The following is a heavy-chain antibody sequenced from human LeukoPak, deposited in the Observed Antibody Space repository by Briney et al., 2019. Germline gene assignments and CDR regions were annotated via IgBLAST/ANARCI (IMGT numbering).Heavy chain of an antibody. J-gene: IGHJ5*02. Sequence: GGSLRLSCTASGFTFGDYAMSWVRQAPGKGLEWVGFIRSKAYGGTTEHAASVKGRFTISRDDSKSIAYLQMNSLKTEDTAVYYCTRKGNDFWSGYSGWFDPWGQGTLVTVSS. D-gene: IGHD3-3*01. CDR1: GFTFGDYA. CDR2: IRSKAYGGTT. V-gene: IGHV3-49*04. CDR3: TRKGNDFWSGYSGWFDP.